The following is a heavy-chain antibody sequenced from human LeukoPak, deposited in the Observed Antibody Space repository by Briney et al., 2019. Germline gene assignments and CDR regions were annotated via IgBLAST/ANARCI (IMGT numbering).Heavy chain of an antibody. D-gene: IGHD7-27*01. Sequence: PGGSLRLSCAASGFIFSSYSMNWVRQAPGKGLEWVSSISSSSGYIYCADSVKGRFTISRDNAKNSLYLQMNSLRAEDTAVYYCARDSVSGDPGYWGQGTLVTVSS. CDR3: ARDSVSGDPGY. V-gene: IGHV3-21*01. J-gene: IGHJ4*02. CDR2: ISSSSGYI. CDR1: GFIFSSYS.